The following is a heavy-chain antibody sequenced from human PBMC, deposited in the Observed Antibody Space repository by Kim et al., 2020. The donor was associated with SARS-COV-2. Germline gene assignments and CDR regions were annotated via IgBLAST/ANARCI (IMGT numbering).Heavy chain of an antibody. J-gene: IGHJ5*02. Sequence: GGSLRLSCAAFGFTFTTYAMAWVRQAPGQGLEWVSAINGGGDGAYYADSVKGRFTISRDNSKNTLFLQMNSLRAEDTAKYYCARATKGAAVYNWFDPWGQGTLVIVSS. CDR3: ARATKGAAVYNWFDP. CDR2: INGGGDGA. D-gene: IGHD6-13*01. CDR1: GFTFTTYA. V-gene: IGHV3-23*01.